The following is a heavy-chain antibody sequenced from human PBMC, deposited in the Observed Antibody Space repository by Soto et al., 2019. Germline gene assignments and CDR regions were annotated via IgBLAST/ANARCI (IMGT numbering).Heavy chain of an antibody. Sequence: ASVKVSCKASGYTFTSYYMHWVRQAPGQGLEWMGIINPSGGSTSYVQKFEGRVTLTTDTSTSTVYMELSSLRSDDTAVYYCARVRGGGSEYFFDYWGQGTLVTVSS. CDR3: ARVRGGGSEYFFDY. J-gene: IGHJ4*02. V-gene: IGHV1-46*01. D-gene: IGHD2-15*01. CDR2: INPSGGST. CDR1: GYTFTSYY.